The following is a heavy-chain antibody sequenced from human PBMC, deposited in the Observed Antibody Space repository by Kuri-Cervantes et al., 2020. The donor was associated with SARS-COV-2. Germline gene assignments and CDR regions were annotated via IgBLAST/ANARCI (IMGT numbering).Heavy chain of an antibody. D-gene: IGHD3-22*01. CDR3: ARTGLWDYYDSSGYPY. J-gene: IGHJ4*02. V-gene: IGHV3-7*01. CDR2: IKQDGSEK. CDR1: GFTFSSYG. Sequence: GESLKISCAASGFTFSSYGMHWVRQAPGKGLEWVANIKQDGSEKYYVDSVKGRFTISRDNAKNSLYLQMNSLRAEDTAVYYCARTGLWDYYDSSGYPYWGQGTLVTVSS.